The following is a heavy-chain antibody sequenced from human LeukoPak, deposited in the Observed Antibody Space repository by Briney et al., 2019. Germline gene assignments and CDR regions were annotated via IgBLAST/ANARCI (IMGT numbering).Heavy chain of an antibody. Sequence: GGSLRLSCAASGFTFSSYSMNWVRQAPGKGLEWVSSISSSSSYIYYADSVKGRFTISRDNAKNSLYLQMNSLRAEDTAVYYCAREHHQGGSGWWGPNEYYYYYYMDVWGKGTTVTVSS. CDR3: AREHHQGGSGWWGPNEYYYYYYMDV. CDR1: GFTFSSYS. V-gene: IGHV3-21*01. CDR2: ISSSSSYI. D-gene: IGHD6-19*01. J-gene: IGHJ6*03.